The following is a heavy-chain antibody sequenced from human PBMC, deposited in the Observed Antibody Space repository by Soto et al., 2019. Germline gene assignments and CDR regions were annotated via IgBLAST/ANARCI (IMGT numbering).Heavy chain of an antibody. D-gene: IGHD2-2*01. CDR3: AKLGSSSWSTHYYLDY. CDR2: ITDSGSDT. Sequence: EVQVLESGGGLVQPGGSLRLSCAASGFTFNNYAMGWVRQAPGKGLEWVSAITDSGSDTYYVDSVKGRFTISRDNSKNTLYLQMNSLRAEDTAVYYCAKLGSSSWSTHYYLDYWGQGTLVTVSS. CDR1: GFTFNNYA. J-gene: IGHJ4*02. V-gene: IGHV3-23*01.